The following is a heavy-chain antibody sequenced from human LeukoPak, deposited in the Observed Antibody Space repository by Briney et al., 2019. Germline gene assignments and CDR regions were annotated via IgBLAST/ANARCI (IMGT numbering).Heavy chain of an antibody. CDR1: GFTFSSYS. D-gene: IGHD1-7*01. CDR2: ISSSSSYI. J-gene: IGHJ6*03. V-gene: IGHV3-21*01. CDR3: AREAQVNWNYFLYYYYYMDV. Sequence: PGGSLRLSCAASGFTFSSYSMNWVRQAPGKGLEWVSSISSSSSYIYYADSVKSRFTISRDNAKNSLYLQMNSLRAEDTAVYYCAREAQVNWNYFLYYYYYMDVWGKGTTVTVSS.